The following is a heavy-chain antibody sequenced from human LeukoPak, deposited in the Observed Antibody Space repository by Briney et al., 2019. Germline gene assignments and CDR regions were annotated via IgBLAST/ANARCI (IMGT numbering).Heavy chain of an antibody. J-gene: IGHJ5*02. V-gene: IGHV4-34*01. CDR1: GGSFSGYY. Sequence: PSETLSLTCAVYGGSFSGYYWSWIRQPPGKGLEWIGEINHSGSTNYNPSLKSRVTISVDTSKNQFSLKLSSVTAADTAVYYCASFAANWFDPWGQGTLVTVSS. D-gene: IGHD6-13*01. CDR2: INHSGST. CDR3: ASFAANWFDP.